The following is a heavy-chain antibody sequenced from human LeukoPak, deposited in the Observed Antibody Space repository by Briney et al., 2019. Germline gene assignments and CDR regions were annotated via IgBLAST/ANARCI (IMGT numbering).Heavy chain of an antibody. J-gene: IGHJ4*02. CDR3: ARHEVQLEPFDY. D-gene: IGHD1-1*01. V-gene: IGHV4-59*08. Sequence: SETLSLTCSVSGGSISSYFWSWIRQPPGKGLEWIGFMYYTGSTNYHPSLKSRVTRSVDTSKTQHSLKLSAVTAADTAVYCGARHEVQLEPFDYWGQGTLVTVCS. CDR2: MYYTGST. CDR1: GGSISSYF.